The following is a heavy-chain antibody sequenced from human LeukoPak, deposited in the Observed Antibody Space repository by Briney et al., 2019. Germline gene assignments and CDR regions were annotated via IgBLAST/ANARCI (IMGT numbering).Heavy chain of an antibody. CDR1: GGSISSYY. V-gene: IGHV4-59*01. J-gene: IGHJ6*03. D-gene: IGHD3-22*01. CDR3: AGGPGWYDSSVYYYYMDV. Sequence: SETLSLTCTVSGGSISSYYWSWIRQPPGKGLECIGYIYHSGSTKYNPSLKSRVTISVDTSKNQFSLKLSSVTAADTAVYYCAGGPGWYDSSVYYYYMDVWDKGTTVTVSS. CDR2: IYHSGST.